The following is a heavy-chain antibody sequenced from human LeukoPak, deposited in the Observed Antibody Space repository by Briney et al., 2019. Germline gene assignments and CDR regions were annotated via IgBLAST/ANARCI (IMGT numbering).Heavy chain of an antibody. V-gene: IGHV3-66*02. Sequence: GGSLRLSCAASGFTVSSNYMSWVRQAPGKGLEWVSVIYSGGSTYYADSVKGRFTISRDNYKNTLYLQMNSLRAEDTAVYYCARDYYYDSSGGSGAFDIWGQGTMVTVSS. CDR2: IYSGGST. J-gene: IGHJ3*02. CDR3: ARDYYYDSSGGSGAFDI. CDR1: GFTVSSNY. D-gene: IGHD3-22*01.